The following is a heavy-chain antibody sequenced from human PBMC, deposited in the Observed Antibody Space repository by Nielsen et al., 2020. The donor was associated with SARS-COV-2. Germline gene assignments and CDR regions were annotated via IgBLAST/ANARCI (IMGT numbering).Heavy chain of an antibody. CDR3: AREDRTNWYGVDY. J-gene: IGHJ4*02. D-gene: IGHD6-13*01. CDR2: ISFDGLYK. V-gene: IGHV3-30*04. Sequence: GGSLRLSCAASGFTFSKYAIHWVRQAPGKGLEWVTVISFDGLYKQYTDSVKGRFSISRDNSKNTVSLQMDSLRSEDTAVYYCAREDRTNWYGVDYWGQGTLVTVSS. CDR1: GFTFSKYA.